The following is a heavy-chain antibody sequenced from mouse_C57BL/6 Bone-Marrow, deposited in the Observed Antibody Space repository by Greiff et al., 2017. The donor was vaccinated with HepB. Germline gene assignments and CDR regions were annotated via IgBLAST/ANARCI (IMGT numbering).Heavy chain of an antibody. J-gene: IGHJ3*01. CDR2: IHPNSGST. V-gene: IGHV1-64*01. Sequence: QVQLKQPGAELVKPGASVKLSCKASGYTFTSYWMHWVKQRPGQGLEWIGMIHPNSGSTNYNEKFKGKATLTADKSSSTAYMQLSSLTSEDSAVYFCAIYDYDGAWFAYWGQGTLVTVSA. CDR1: GYTFTSYW. D-gene: IGHD2-4*01. CDR3: AIYDYDGAWFAY.